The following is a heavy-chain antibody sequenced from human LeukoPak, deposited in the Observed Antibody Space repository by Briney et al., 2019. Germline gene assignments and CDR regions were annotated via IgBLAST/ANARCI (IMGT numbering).Heavy chain of an antibody. Sequence: SETLSLICTVSGGSISSSSYYWGWIRQPPGKGLEWIGSIYYSGSTYYNPSLKSRVTISVDTSKNQFSLKLSSVTAADTAVYYCASTHRGVRGVIRPNSGYWGQGTLVTVSS. CDR1: GGSISSSSYY. CDR3: ASTHRGVRGVIRPNSGY. CDR2: IYYSGST. D-gene: IGHD3-10*01. J-gene: IGHJ4*02. V-gene: IGHV4-39*01.